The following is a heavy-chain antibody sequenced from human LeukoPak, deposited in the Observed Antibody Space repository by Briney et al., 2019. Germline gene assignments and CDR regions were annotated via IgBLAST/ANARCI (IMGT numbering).Heavy chain of an antibody. V-gene: IGHV4-39*01. CDR2: IYYSGST. CDR3: ARFNGSGSYYRDNWFHP. J-gene: IGHJ5*02. D-gene: IGHD3-10*01. CDR1: DGSISSSSYY. Sequence: PSETLSLTCTVSDGSISSSSYYWGWIRQPPGKGLEWIGSIYYSGSTYYNPSLKSRVTISVDTSKNQFSLKLSSVTASDTAVYYCARFNGSGSYYRDNWFHPWGQGTLVTVSS.